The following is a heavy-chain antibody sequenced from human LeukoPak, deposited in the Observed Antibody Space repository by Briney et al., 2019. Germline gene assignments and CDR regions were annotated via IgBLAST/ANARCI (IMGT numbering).Heavy chain of an antibody. V-gene: IGHV1-2*06. Sequence: ASVKVSCTASAYSFTDYYIHWVRQAPGQGLEWMGRINPNTGVTDYAQIFKGRVTMTRDTSISTAYMELSRLGSDDTAVYYCARSSPTYYFDSSGYYYGDYWGQGTLVTVSS. CDR2: INPNTGVT. J-gene: IGHJ4*02. CDR1: AYSFTDYY. CDR3: ARSSPTYYFDSSGYYYGDY. D-gene: IGHD3-22*01.